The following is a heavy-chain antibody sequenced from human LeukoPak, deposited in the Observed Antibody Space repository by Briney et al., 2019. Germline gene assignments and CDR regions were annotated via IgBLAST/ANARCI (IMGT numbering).Heavy chain of an antibody. V-gene: IGHV1-2*02. CDR2: HNPKSGGR. J-gene: IGHJ5*02. CDR3: AREDYYGSGSEDWFDP. D-gene: IGHD3-10*01. Sequence: ASVQVTLKASGYTLTCYYMHWLRPAPSQELDWMGWHNPKSGGRNYEQKFQGRVTMTRDTSISTAYMELSRLRFDDTAVYYCAREDYYGSGSEDWFDPWGQGTLVTVSS. CDR1: GYTLTCYY.